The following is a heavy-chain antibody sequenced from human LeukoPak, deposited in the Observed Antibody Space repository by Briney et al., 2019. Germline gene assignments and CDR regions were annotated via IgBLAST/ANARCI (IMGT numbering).Heavy chain of an antibody. V-gene: IGHV3-53*01. CDR2: IYSGGST. CDR1: GFTVSSNY. D-gene: IGHD6-13*01. CDR3: ARGSKYSSSWYTYYFDY. J-gene: IGHJ4*02. Sequence: GGSLRLSCAASGFTVSSNYMSWVRQAPGKGLEWVSVIYSGGSTYYADSVKGRFTISRDNSTNTLYLQMNSLRAEDTAVYYCARGSKYSSSWYTYYFDYWGQGTLVTVSS.